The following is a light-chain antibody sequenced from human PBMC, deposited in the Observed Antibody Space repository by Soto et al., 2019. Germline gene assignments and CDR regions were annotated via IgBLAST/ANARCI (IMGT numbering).Light chain of an antibody. J-gene: IGLJ1*01. V-gene: IGLV2-14*01. CDR1: SSDVGGYNY. CDR3: TSYTSSITDV. CDR2: EVS. Sequence: QSVLTQPASVSGSPGQSITISCTGTSSDVGGYNYVSWYQQHPGKAPKLMIYEVSNRPSGVSNRFSGSKSGNTASLTISGLQADDEADYYCTSYTSSITDVFGTGTKVTVL.